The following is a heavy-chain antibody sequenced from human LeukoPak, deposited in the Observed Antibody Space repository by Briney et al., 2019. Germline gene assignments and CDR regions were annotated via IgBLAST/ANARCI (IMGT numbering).Heavy chain of an antibody. D-gene: IGHD6-19*01. CDR1: GFTFSSYS. CDR2: ISSSSSYI. V-gene: IGHV3-21*01. J-gene: IGHJ4*02. CDR3: ARDPPDSSGWYVY. Sequence: GGSLRLSCAASGFTFSSYSMNWVRQAPGKGLEWVSSISSSSSYIYYADSVKGRFTISRDNAKNSLYLQMNSLRAEDTAVYYCARDPPDSSGWYVYWGQGTLVTVSS.